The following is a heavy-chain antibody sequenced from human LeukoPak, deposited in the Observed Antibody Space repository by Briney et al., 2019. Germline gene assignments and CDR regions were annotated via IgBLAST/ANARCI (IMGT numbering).Heavy chain of an antibody. Sequence: SETLSLTCTVSGGSISSYYWSWIRQPPGKGLEWIGYIYYSGSTNYNPSLKSRVTISVDTSKNQFSLKLSSVTAADTAVYYCARVSCGGSCYSSFLLGYYYYYGMDVWGQGTTVTVSS. J-gene: IGHJ6*02. CDR3: ARVSCGGSCYSSFLLGYYYYYGMDV. V-gene: IGHV4-59*01. CDR1: GGSISSYY. D-gene: IGHD2-15*01. CDR2: IYYSGST.